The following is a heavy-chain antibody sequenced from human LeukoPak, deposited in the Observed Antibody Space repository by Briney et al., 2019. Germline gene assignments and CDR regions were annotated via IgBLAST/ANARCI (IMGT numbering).Heavy chain of an antibody. Sequence: GGSLRLSCAASGFTFSSYEMNWVRQAPGKGLEWVSYISSSGSTIYYADSVRGRFTISRDNSKNTLYLQMNSLRAEDTAVYYCARTSMTTVTTYWFDPWGQGTLVTVSS. D-gene: IGHD4-17*01. CDR3: ARTSMTTVTTYWFDP. V-gene: IGHV3-48*03. CDR2: ISSSGSTI. J-gene: IGHJ5*02. CDR1: GFTFSSYE.